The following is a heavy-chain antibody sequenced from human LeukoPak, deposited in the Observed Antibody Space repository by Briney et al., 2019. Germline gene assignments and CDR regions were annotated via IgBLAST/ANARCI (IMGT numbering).Heavy chain of an antibody. J-gene: IGHJ6*03. CDR3: ARGVEEYYYGSGSYYIPNYYYYYYMDV. V-gene: IGHV1-8*01. CDR1: GYTFTSYD. D-gene: IGHD3-10*01. Sequence: ASVKVSCKASGYTFTSYDINWVRQATGQGLEWMGWMNPNSGNTGYAQKFQGRVTMTRNTPISTAYMELSSLRSEDTAVYYCARGVEEYYYGSGSYYIPNYYYYYYMDVWGKGTTVTVSS. CDR2: MNPNSGNT.